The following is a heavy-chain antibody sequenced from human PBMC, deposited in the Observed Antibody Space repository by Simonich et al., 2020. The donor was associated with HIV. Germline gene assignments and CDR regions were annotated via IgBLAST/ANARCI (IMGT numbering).Heavy chain of an antibody. CDR2: SNHSGST. Sequence: QVQLQQWGAGLLKPSETLSLTCAVYGGSFSGYYWSWIRQPPGKGLGWIGESNHSGSTNYNPSLKSRVTISVDTSKTQFSLKLSSVTAADTAVYYCASPRMVAARPFDYWGQGTLVTVSS. CDR1: GGSFSGYY. V-gene: IGHV4-34*01. J-gene: IGHJ4*02. D-gene: IGHD6-6*01. CDR3: ASPRMVAARPFDY.